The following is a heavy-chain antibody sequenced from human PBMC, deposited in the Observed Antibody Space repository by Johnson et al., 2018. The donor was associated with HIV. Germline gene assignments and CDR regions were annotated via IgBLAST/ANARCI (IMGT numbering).Heavy chain of an antibody. V-gene: IGHV3-11*01. J-gene: IGHJ3*02. CDR2: IGSSGSPI. CDR3: ARTSEWATYQDAFDI. D-gene: IGHD1-26*01. CDR1: GFTFSDYY. Sequence: QVRLVESGGGLVKPGGSLRLSCGASGFTFSDYYMSWIRQAPGKGLEWISYIGSSGSPIYYADSVRGRFTISRDNAKNSLYLQMNSLRAEDTAVFYCARTSEWATYQDAFDIWGQGTMVSVSS.